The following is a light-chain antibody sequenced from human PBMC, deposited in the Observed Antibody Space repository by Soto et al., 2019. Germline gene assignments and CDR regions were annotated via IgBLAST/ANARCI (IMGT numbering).Light chain of an antibody. CDR1: QTISSW. CDR3: QQYKSYFRT. CDR2: DAS. V-gene: IGKV1-5*01. J-gene: IGKJ1*01. Sequence: DIKRTQTTSTRSGSVGDIFTIXXRASQTISSWLSWYQQKPGKAPXLLTYDASSLESGVPSRFSGSGSGTEFTLTISSLQPDDFAAYFCQQYKSYFRTFGQGTKV.